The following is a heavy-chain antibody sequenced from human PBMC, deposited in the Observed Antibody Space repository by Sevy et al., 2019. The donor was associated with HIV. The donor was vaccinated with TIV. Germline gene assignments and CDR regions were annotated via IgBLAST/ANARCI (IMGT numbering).Heavy chain of an antibody. Sequence: SETLSLTCTVSGGSINNSSHYWGWIRQPPGRGLEWIGSVYYTGSTYDNPSLKSRFTMSVDTSRNQFSLKLTSVTVADTAVYYCARHVGFFDPWGQGTLVTVSS. V-gene: IGHV4-39*01. J-gene: IGHJ5*02. CDR3: ARHVGFFDP. D-gene: IGHD2-15*01. CDR2: VYYTGST. CDR1: GGSINNSSHY.